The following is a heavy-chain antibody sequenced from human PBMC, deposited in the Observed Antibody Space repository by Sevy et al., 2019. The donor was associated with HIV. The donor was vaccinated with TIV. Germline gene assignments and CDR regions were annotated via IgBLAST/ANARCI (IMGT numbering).Heavy chain of an antibody. Sequence: ASVKVSCKVSGYTLTQLSMHWVRQAPGKGLEWMGSFDPEDGERIYAQKFQGRITMTEDTSTDTAYMDLSSLKSDDTAVYYCATTREYYQGKSRYFDYWGQGALVTVSS. D-gene: IGHD3-10*01. J-gene: IGHJ4*02. CDR3: ATTREYYQGKSRYFDY. V-gene: IGHV1-24*01. CDR2: FDPEDGER. CDR1: GYTLTQLS.